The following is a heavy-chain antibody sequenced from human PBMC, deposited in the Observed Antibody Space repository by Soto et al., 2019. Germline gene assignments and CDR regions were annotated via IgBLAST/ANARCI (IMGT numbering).Heavy chain of an antibody. Sequence: SETLSLTCTVSGGSISSYYWSWIRQPAGKGLEWIGRIYTSGSTNYNPSLKSRVTMSVDTSKNQFSLKLSSVTAADTAVYYCARGYCSGGSCPGSFDPWGQGTLGTVS. J-gene: IGHJ5*02. CDR2: IYTSGST. V-gene: IGHV4-4*07. D-gene: IGHD2-15*01. CDR3: ARGYCSGGSCPGSFDP. CDR1: GGSISSYY.